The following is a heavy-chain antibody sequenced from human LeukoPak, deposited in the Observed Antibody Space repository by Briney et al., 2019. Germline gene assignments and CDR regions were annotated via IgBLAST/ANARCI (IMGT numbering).Heavy chain of an antibody. CDR1: GGSISSYY. Sequence: PSETLSLTCTVSGGSISSYYWSWIRQPPGKGLEWIGYIDYSGSTNYNPSLKSRVTISVDTSKNQFSLKLSSVTAADTAVYYCARVDTYYYDSSGYDDAFDIWGQGTMVTVSS. CDR3: ARVDTYYYDSSGYDDAFDI. V-gene: IGHV4-59*01. CDR2: IDYSGST. J-gene: IGHJ3*02. D-gene: IGHD3-22*01.